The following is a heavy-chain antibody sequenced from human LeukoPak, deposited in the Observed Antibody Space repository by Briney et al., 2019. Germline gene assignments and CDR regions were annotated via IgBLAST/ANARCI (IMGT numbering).Heavy chain of an antibody. J-gene: IGHJ5*02. Sequence: SETLSLTCSVSGGSINSYYWSWIRQPPGKGLEWIGYVAYSGGTNYNPSLKSRVIMSVDTSKNQFSLKLSSVTAADTAVYYCARTVSGYYFNAWGPGTLVTVSS. CDR1: GGSINSYY. CDR3: ARTVSGYYFNA. V-gene: IGHV4-59*01. CDR2: VAYSGGT. D-gene: IGHD5-12*01.